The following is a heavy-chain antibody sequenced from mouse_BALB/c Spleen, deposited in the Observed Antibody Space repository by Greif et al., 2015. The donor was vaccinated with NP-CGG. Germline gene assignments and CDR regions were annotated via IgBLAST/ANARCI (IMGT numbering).Heavy chain of an antibody. V-gene: IGHV5-17*02. CDR2: ISSGSSTI. J-gene: IGHJ4*01. Sequence: EVKLVESGGGLVQPGGSRKLSCAAPGFTFSSFGMHWVRQAPEKGLEWVAYISSGSSTIYYADTVKGRFTISRDNPKNTLFLQMTSLRSEDTAMYYCARYGNYAMDYWGQGTSVTVSS. CDR3: ARYGNYAMDY. CDR1: GFTFSSFG. D-gene: IGHD2-1*01.